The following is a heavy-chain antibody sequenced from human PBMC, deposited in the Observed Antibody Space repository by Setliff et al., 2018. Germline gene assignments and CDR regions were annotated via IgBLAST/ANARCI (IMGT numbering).Heavy chain of an antibody. J-gene: IGHJ4*02. Sequence: SETLSLTCNVYGESFDTYYWSWVRQTPGKGLEWIAEINPSGTTNYIPSLKSRLTISVDTSKRQFSLKLISVTAADTAVYYCRFWSYVYKNDYWAQGTLVTVSS. CDR2: INPSGTT. V-gene: IGHV4-34*01. CDR1: GESFDTYY. CDR3: RFWSYVYKNDY. D-gene: IGHD3-16*01.